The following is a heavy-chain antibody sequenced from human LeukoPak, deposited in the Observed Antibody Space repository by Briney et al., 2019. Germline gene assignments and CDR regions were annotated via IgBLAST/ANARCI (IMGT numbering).Heavy chain of an antibody. CDR2: IWYDGSNK. D-gene: IGHD2-2*01. CDR1: GFTFSSYG. Sequence: GGSLRLSCAASGFTFSSYGMHWVRQAPGKGLEWVAVIWYDGSNKYYADSVKGRFTISRDNSKNTLYLQMNSLRAEDTAVYHCARDPAPAAVYYYYGMDVWGQGTTVTVSS. J-gene: IGHJ6*02. V-gene: IGHV3-33*01. CDR3: ARDPAPAAVYYYYGMDV.